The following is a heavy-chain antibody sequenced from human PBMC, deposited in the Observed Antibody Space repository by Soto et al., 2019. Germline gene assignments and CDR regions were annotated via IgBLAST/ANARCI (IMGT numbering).Heavy chain of an antibody. CDR2: ISGSGDTT. CDR1: GFTFSSYA. Sequence: EVQLLESGGDLVQPEGSLRLSCAASGFTFSSYAMSWVRQAPGKGLEWVSGISGSGDTTYYADSVRGRFTISRDNSKNTLYLQLNSLRAEDTALYYCAKDQAAGGTSSRYFQNWGQGTLVTVCS. D-gene: IGHD2-2*01. CDR3: AKDQAAGGTSSRYFQN. J-gene: IGHJ1*01. V-gene: IGHV3-23*01.